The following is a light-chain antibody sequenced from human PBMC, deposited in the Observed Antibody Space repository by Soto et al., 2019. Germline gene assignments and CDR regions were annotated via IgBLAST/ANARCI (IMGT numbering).Light chain of an antibody. CDR3: SSFTTSSTLV. V-gene: IGLV2-14*01. Sequence: QSVLTQPASVSGSPGQSITISCTGTSSDIGEYPYVSWYRQHPGKAPKLMIYEVSNRPSEVSHRFSGSKSGNTASLTISGLQAEDEADYYCSSFTTSSTLVFGGGTQLTVL. J-gene: IGLJ3*02. CDR2: EVS. CDR1: SSDIGEYPY.